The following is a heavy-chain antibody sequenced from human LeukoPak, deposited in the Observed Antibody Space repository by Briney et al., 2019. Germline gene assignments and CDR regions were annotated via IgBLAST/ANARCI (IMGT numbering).Heavy chain of an antibody. CDR1: GFTFSSYA. J-gene: IGHJ3*02. D-gene: IGHD3-22*01. V-gene: IGHV3-30-3*01. Sequence: GGSLRLSCAASGFTFSSYAMHWVRQAPGKGLEWVAVISYDGSNKYYADSVKGRFTISRDNSKNTLYLQMNSLRAEDTAVYYCARDLEDSSPFGAFDMWGQGTMVTVSS. CDR3: ARDLEDSSPFGAFDM. CDR2: ISYDGSNK.